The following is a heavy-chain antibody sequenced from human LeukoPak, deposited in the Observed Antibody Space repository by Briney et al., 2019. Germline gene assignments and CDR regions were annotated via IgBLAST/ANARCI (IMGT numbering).Heavy chain of an antibody. J-gene: IGHJ4*02. D-gene: IGHD6-13*01. V-gene: IGHV1-18*01. CDR3: ARAIYSSSWFDY. CDR1: GYTFTSYG. Sequence: ASVKVSRKASGYTFTSYGISWVRQAPGQGLEWMGWISAYNGNTNYAQKFQGRVTMTRDTSTSTVYMELSSLRSEDTAVYYCARAIYSSSWFDYWGQGTLVTVSS. CDR2: ISAYNGNT.